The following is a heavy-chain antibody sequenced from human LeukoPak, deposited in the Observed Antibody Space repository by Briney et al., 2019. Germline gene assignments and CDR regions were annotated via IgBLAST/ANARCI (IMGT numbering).Heavy chain of an antibody. J-gene: IGHJ5*02. CDR1: GGSISSSTYC. D-gene: IGHD3-10*01. Sequence: SETLSLTCAVSGGSISSSTYCWGWIRQPPGKGLEWIGGICYRGSTYYNPSLKSRVTISVDTSKNQFSLKLRSVTAADTAVYYCARHGSYYYGSGFDLWGQGTLVTVSS. CDR3: ARHGSYYYGSGFDL. CDR2: ICYRGST. V-gene: IGHV4-39*01.